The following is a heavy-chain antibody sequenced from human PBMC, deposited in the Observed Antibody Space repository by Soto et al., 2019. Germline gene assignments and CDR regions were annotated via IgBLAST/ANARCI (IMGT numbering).Heavy chain of an antibody. Sequence: PGGSLRLSCAASGFTFSSYAMHWVRQAPGKGLEWVAVISYDGSNKYYADSVKGRFTISRDNSKNTLYLQMNSLRAEDTAVYYCARVLYYYDSSGLIDYWGQGTLVTVSS. D-gene: IGHD3-22*01. V-gene: IGHV3-30-3*01. CDR2: ISYDGSNK. CDR3: ARVLYYYDSSGLIDY. J-gene: IGHJ4*02. CDR1: GFTFSSYA.